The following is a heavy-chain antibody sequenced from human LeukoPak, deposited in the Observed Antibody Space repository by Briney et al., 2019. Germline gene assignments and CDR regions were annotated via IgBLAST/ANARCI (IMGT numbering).Heavy chain of an antibody. CDR1: GYTLTELS. D-gene: IGHD6-19*01. V-gene: IGHV1-24*01. CDR3: ATSLRGGWYFGLYY. J-gene: IGHJ4*02. Sequence: ASVKVSCKVSGYTLTELSMHWVRQAPGKGLEWMGGFGPEDGETIYAQKFQGRVTMTEDTSTDTAYMELSSLRSEDTAVYYCATSLRGGWYFGLYYWGQGTLVTVSS. CDR2: FGPEDGET.